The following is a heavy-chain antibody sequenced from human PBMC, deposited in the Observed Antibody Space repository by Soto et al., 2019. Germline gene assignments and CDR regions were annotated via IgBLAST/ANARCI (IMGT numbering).Heavy chain of an antibody. Sequence: PGGSLRLSCGASGFIFSTYAMNWFRQAPGKGLEWVSAISSSGDSAYYAESVRGRFTISRDNSINTLYLQMRSLRPEDTAVYYCAHPRGYGVFDAVDIWGQGTMVTVSS. J-gene: IGHJ3*02. CDR1: GFIFSTYA. D-gene: IGHD4-17*01. V-gene: IGHV3-23*01. CDR2: ISSSGDSA. CDR3: AHPRGYGVFDAVDI.